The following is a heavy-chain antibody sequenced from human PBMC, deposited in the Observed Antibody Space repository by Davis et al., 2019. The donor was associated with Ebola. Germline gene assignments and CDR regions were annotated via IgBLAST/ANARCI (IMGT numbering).Heavy chain of an antibody. V-gene: IGHV3-48*03. CDR1: GFTFSSYE. J-gene: IGHJ4*02. CDR3: ARDRDPRFRFDY. D-gene: IGHD3-16*01. Sequence: PGGSLRLSCAASGFTFSSYEMNWVRQAPGKGLEWVSYISSSGSTIYYADSVKGRFTISRDNAKNSLYLQMNSLRAEDTAVYYCARDRDPRFRFDYWGQGTLVTVSS. CDR2: ISSSGSTI.